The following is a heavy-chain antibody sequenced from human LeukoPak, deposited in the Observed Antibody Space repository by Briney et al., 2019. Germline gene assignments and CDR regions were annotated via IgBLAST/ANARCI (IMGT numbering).Heavy chain of an antibody. CDR2: MTPNSGNT. V-gene: IGHV1-8*03. CDR3: ARGYCTSTSCRGGWFDP. J-gene: IGHJ5*02. Sequence: ASVKVSCKASGYTFTSYDINWVRQATGQGLEWMGWMTPNSGNTGYAQKFQGRVTITRNTSISTAYMELSSLRSKDTAVYYCARGYCTSTSCRGGWFDPWGQGTLVTVPS. CDR1: GYTFTSYD. D-gene: IGHD2-2*01.